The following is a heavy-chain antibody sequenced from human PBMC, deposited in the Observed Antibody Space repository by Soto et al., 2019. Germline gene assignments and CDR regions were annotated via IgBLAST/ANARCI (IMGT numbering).Heavy chain of an antibody. CDR3: ARAFDSSGYYRPLDY. J-gene: IGHJ4*02. V-gene: IGHV5-10-1*01. D-gene: IGHD3-22*01. Sequence: GESLKISCKGSGYSLTSYWINWVRQMPGKGLEWMGRIDPSDSYTNYSPSFQGHVTISGDKSISTAYLQWSSLKASDTAMYYCARAFDSSGYYRPLDYWGQGTLVSVSS. CDR2: IDPSDSYT. CDR1: GYSLTSYW.